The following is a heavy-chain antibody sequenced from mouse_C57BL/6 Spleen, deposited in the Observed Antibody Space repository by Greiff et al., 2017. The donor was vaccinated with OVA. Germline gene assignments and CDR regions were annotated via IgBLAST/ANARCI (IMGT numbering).Heavy chain of an antibody. D-gene: IGHD1-3*01. Sequence: EVNLVESGGGLVKPGGSLKLSCAASGFTFSDYGMHWVRQAPEKGLEWVAYISSGSSTIYYADTVKGRFTISRDNAKNTLFLQMTSLRSEDTAMYYCARRNNYYAMDYWGQGTSVTVSS. CDR2: ISSGSSTI. CDR3: ARRNNYYAMDY. J-gene: IGHJ4*01. V-gene: IGHV5-17*01. CDR1: GFTFSDYG.